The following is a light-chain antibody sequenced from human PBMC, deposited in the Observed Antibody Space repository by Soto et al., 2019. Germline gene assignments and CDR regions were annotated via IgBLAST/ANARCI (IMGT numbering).Light chain of an antibody. CDR3: QHYNHYPFT. Sequence: DIQMTQSPSTLSASVGHRVTITCRPSESISTWLAWYQQKPEKAPKLLIYDASTLQTGVPSRFSGSGSGTKFTLTISSLQPDDCATYFCQHYNHYPFTFGQGTKLESK. J-gene: IGKJ2*01. CDR1: ESISTW. CDR2: DAS. V-gene: IGKV1-5*01.